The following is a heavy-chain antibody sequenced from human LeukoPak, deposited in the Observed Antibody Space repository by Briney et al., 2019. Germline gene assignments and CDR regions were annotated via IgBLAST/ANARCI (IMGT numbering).Heavy chain of an antibody. Sequence: GESLKISCMGSGYSFTTHWIGWVRQMPGIGLEWMGIIYPDDSNTRYSPSFQGQVTLSADKSINTAYLQWSSLRASDTAMYYCARLEEDLTLGVAGYWFVPWGQGTLVTVS. CDR2: IYPDDSNT. CDR3: ARLEEDLTLGVAGYWFVP. J-gene: IGHJ5*02. V-gene: IGHV5-51*01. D-gene: IGHD3-16*01. CDR1: GYSFTTHW.